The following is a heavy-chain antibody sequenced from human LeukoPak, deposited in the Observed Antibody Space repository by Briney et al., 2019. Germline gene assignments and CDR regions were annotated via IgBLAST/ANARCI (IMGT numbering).Heavy chain of an antibody. D-gene: IGHD3-22*01. Sequence: ASVKVSCKASGYTFTGYYMHWVREAPGHGLEWRGWINPNSGGTNYAQKFQGWVTMTRDTSISTAYMELSRLRADDTAVYYCARGSADSSGGNAFDIWGQGTMVTVSS. V-gene: IGHV1-2*04. CDR2: INPNSGGT. J-gene: IGHJ3*02. CDR1: GYTFTGYY. CDR3: ARGSADSSGGNAFDI.